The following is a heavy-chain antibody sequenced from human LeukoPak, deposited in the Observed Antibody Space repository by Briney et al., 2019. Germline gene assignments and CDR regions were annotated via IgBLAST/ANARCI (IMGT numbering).Heavy chain of an antibody. J-gene: IGHJ5*02. D-gene: IGHD3-16*01. CDR3: ARLDPMGGWFDP. V-gene: IGHV4-39*01. Sequence: PSETLSLTCTVSGGSISSSSHYWGWIRQPPGKGLEWIGSIYYSGSTYYNPSLKSRVTISVDTSKNQFSLKLSSVTAADTAVYYCARLDPMGGWFDPWGQGTLVTVSS. CDR1: GGSISSSSHY. CDR2: IYYSGST.